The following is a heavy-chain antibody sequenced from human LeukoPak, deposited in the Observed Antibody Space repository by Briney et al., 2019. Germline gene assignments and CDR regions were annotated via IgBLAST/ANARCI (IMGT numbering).Heavy chain of an antibody. CDR1: GGSISSSNW. D-gene: IGHD3-22*01. CDR3: ARADTPRNYYDRSGFYNYYGMDV. V-gene: IGHV4-4*02. CDR2: IYHSGST. Sequence: PSETLSLTCAVSGGSISSSNWWSWVRQPPGKGLEWIGEIYHSGSTNYNPSLKSRVTISVDTSKNQFSLKLRSVTAADTGVYYCARADTPRNYYDRSGFYNYYGMDVWGQGTTVTVSS. J-gene: IGHJ6*02.